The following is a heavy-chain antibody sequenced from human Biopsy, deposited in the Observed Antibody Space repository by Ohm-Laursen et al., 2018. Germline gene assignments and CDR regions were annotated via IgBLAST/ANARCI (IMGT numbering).Heavy chain of an antibody. CDR3: ARFPLGAYDDSGSYRAVEHWYFDL. V-gene: IGHV1-69*06. J-gene: IGHJ2*01. CDR2: SIPLFNTA. Sequence: SVKVSCKASGCTFTNHAVGWVRQAPGQGLEWVGSSIPLFNTANYADKFQGRVTLTADKSTTTAYMELSSLRSEDTAIYYCARFPLGAYDDSGSYRAVEHWYFDLWGRGTLVTVSS. CDR1: GCTFTNHA. D-gene: IGHD3-22*01.